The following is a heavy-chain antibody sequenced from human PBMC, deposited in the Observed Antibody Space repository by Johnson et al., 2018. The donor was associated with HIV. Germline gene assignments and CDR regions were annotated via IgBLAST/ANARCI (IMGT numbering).Heavy chain of an antibody. CDR1: GFTFSSYA. CDR2: ISGTGGST. CDR3: ARLRSPDAFDI. D-gene: IGHD2-15*01. J-gene: IGHJ3*02. V-gene: IGHV3-64*01. Sequence: VQLVESGGGVVQPGRSLRLSCAASGFTFSSYAIHWVRQAPGKGLEYVSAISGTGGSTYYANSVKGRFTISRDNSKNTLYLQMGSLRAEDMGVYYCARLRSPDAFDIWGQGTMVTVSS.